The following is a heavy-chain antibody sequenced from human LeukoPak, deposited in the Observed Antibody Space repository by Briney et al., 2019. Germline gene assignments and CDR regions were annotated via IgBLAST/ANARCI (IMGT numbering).Heavy chain of an antibody. J-gene: IGHJ4*01. V-gene: IGHV3-53*05. CDR1: GFTVSSYY. Sequence: GGSLRLSCAASGFTVSSYYMNWVRQAPGKGLEWVSVFYVGGPTYYADSVQGRFTISRDNSKNTADLQMSSLRPEDTAVYYCARGAGWNFYEYWGHGTLVTVSS. D-gene: IGHD6-19*01. CDR3: ARGAGWNFYEY. CDR2: FYVGGPT.